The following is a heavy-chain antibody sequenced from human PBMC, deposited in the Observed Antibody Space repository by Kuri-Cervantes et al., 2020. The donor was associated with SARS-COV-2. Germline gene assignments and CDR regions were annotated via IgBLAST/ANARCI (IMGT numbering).Heavy chain of an antibody. Sequence: ASVKVSCKAFGYTFNIYDINWVRQAPGQGLEWMGWINPNSGVTGYAQKLQGRVIMTRDTSRNTAYMELSSLRSEDTAVYFCARYLDWERGIDSWGQGTLVTVSS. V-gene: IGHV1-8*02. CDR3: ARYLDWERGIDS. CDR1: GYTFNIYD. J-gene: IGHJ4*02. D-gene: IGHD3/OR15-3a*01. CDR2: INPNSGVT.